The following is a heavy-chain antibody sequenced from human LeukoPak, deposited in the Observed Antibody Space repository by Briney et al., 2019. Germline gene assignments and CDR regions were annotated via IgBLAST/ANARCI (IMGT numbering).Heavy chain of an antibody. CDR2: IWYDGSNK. CDR1: GFTFSRNG. V-gene: IGHV3-33*01. J-gene: IGHJ6*02. CDR3: ASGRLNYFYAMDI. Sequence: GGSLRLSCVASGFTFSRNGMHWVRQGPGKGLEWVAVIWYDGSNKYYADSVKRRFTISRDNSKNTLYLQMDSPRAEDTAVYYCASGRLNYFYAMDIWGQGTTVTVSS.